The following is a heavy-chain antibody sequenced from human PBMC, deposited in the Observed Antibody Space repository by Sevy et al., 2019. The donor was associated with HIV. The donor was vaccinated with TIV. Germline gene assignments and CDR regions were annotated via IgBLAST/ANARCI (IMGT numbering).Heavy chain of an antibody. CDR2: INQDGSVK. Sequence: GGSLRLSCAASGFTLNSYWMSWVRQAPGKGLEWVANINQDGSVKYYVDSVKGRFTISRDNARNSLYLRMNSLRAEDTALYYCERAIAAAGSFWGQGTLVTVSS. CDR1: GFTLNSYW. CDR3: ERAIAAAGSF. D-gene: IGHD6-13*01. J-gene: IGHJ4*02. V-gene: IGHV3-7*01.